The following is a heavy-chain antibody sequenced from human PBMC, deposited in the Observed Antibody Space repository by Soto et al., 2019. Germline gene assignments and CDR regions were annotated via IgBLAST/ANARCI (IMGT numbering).Heavy chain of an antibody. D-gene: IGHD6-19*01. V-gene: IGHV3-30-3*01. Sequence: GGSLRLSCAASGFTFSSYAMHWFRQAPGKGLERVAVISYDGSNKYYADSVKGRFTISRDNSKNTLYLQMNSLRAEDTAVYYCAREXPQWGLVRYYYYYGMDVWGQGTTVTVSS. CDR3: AREXPQWGLVRYYYYYGMDV. CDR2: ISYDGSNK. J-gene: IGHJ6*02. CDR1: GFTFSSYA.